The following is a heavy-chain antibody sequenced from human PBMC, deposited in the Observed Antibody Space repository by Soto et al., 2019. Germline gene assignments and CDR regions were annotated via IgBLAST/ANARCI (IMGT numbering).Heavy chain of an antibody. D-gene: IGHD5-12*01. V-gene: IGHV4-30-4*01. CDR1: GGSVNSGDYY. CDR2: IYYGGIT. Sequence: QVQLQESGPGLLKPSQTLSLSCTVSGGSVNSGDYYWSWIRQPPGKGLEWIGYIYYGGITSSNPSLKSRLTISIDTSKNQFSLMPDSVTAADTAVYYFARQDGGYEYYFDYLCQGTLVTVTS. CDR3: ARQDGGYEYYFDY. J-gene: IGHJ4*02.